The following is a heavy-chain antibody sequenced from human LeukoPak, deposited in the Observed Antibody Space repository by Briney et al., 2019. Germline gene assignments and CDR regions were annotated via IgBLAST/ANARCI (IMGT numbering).Heavy chain of an antibody. D-gene: IGHD1-1*01. Sequence: PSETLSLTCTVSGGSIRSDYWSWIRQPPGKGLEWIGYIYYSGSTNYNPSLKSRVTISVDTSKNRFSLKLSSVTAADTAVYYCARGMGGNWNARYYYYMDLWGKGTTVTVSS. J-gene: IGHJ6*03. CDR1: GGSIRSDY. CDR3: ARGMGGNWNARYYYYMDL. CDR2: IYYSGST. V-gene: IGHV4-59*01.